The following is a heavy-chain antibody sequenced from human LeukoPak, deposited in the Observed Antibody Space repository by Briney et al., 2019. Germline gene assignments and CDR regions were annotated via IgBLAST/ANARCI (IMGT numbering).Heavy chain of an antibody. CDR2: IWYDGSNK. J-gene: IGHJ4*02. CDR1: GFTFSSYG. V-gene: IGHV3-33*01. CDR3: ARARDTAMARGFDY. Sequence: PGGSLRLSCAASGFTFSSYGMHWVRQAPGKGLEWVAVIWYDGSNKYYADSVKGRFTISRDNSKNTLYLQMNSLRAEDTAVYYCARARDTAMARGFDYWGQGTLVTVSS. D-gene: IGHD5-18*01.